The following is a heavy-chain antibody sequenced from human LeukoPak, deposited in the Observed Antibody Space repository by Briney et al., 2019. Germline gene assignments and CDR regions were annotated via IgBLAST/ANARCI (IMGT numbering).Heavy chain of an antibody. CDR2: IYYSGST. CDR3: ARGVVPAACDY. J-gene: IGHJ4*02. Sequence: SQTLSLTCTDSGGSISSGGYYWSWIRQHPGKGLEWIGYIYYSGSTYYNPSLKSRVTISVDTSKNQFSLKLSSVTAADTAVYYGARGVVPAACDYWGQGTLVTVSS. CDR1: GGSISSGGYY. V-gene: IGHV4-31*03. D-gene: IGHD2-2*01.